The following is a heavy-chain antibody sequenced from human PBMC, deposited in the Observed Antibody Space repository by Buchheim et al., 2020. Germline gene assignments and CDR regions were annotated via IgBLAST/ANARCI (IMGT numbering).Heavy chain of an antibody. V-gene: IGHV4-31*03. CDR1: GGSVSSAGYY. D-gene: IGHD3-22*01. J-gene: IGHJ5*02. CDR3: AREYYYDNSGYKT. Sequence: QVQLQESGPGLVKPSQTLSLTCTVSGGSVSSAGYYWTWIRQHPGKGLEWIGYIYYSGTTYYNPSLKSRITISVDTSENQFSLKLSSVTAADTAVYYCAREYYYDNSGYKTWGQGTL. CDR2: IYYSGTT.